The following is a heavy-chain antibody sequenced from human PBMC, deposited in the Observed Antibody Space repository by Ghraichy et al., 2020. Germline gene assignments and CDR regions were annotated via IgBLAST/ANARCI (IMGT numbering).Heavy chain of an antibody. CDR2: IKQDGSEK. J-gene: IGHJ4*02. CDR1: GFTFNNYW. D-gene: IGHD3-10*01. V-gene: IGHV3-7*03. CDR3: ARMIPGNIDC. Sequence: GSLRLSCAASGFTFNNYWMSWVRQAPGKGLEWVANIKQDGSEKYYVDSVKGRFTISRDNAKNSLYLQVNSLRAEDTAVYYCARMIPGNIDCWGQGTLVTVSS.